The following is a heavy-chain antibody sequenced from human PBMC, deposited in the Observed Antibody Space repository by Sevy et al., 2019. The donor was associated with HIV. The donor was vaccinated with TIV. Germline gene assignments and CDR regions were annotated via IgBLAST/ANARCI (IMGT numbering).Heavy chain of an antibody. CDR3: TRWKAAQSIFDY. CDR2: LKSDVYGGTV. D-gene: IGHD6-13*01. Sequence: GGSLRLSCTASGFTFGDYCMSWVRQAPGKGLEWVAFLKSDVYGGTVDHAASVRGRFVISRDDSKTIAYLKMNDLKTEDPGVYYCTRWKAAQSIFDYWAQGALVTVSS. J-gene: IGHJ4*02. V-gene: IGHV3-49*04. CDR1: GFTFGDYC.